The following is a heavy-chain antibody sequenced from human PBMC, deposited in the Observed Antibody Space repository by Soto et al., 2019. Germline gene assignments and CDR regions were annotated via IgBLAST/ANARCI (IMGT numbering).Heavy chain of an antibody. J-gene: IGHJ6*02. CDR2: IYYSGST. CDR1: GGSISSSSYY. Sequence: PSETLSLTCTVSGGSISSSSYYWGWIRQPPGKGLEWIGSIYYSGSTYYNPSLKSRVTISVDTSKNQFSLKLSSVTAADTAVCYCARQPYYDILTGYLFTYGMDVWGQGTTVTVSS. CDR3: ARQPYYDILTGYLFTYGMDV. D-gene: IGHD3-9*01. V-gene: IGHV4-39*01.